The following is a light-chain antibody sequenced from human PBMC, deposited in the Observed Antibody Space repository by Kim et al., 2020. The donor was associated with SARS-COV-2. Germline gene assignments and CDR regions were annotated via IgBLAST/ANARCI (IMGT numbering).Light chain of an antibody. J-gene: IGLJ3*02. CDR2: SND. V-gene: IGLV1-44*01. Sequence: GPRDTISCSGRRPNVRSTSVNWYHQVPVTAPKPLIYSNDSRPSGVPDRFSGSKSGTSASLVIRGLQSGDEGDYYCGTWDDSLNGWVFGGGTQLTVL. CDR3: GTWDDSLNGWV. CDR1: RPNVRSTS.